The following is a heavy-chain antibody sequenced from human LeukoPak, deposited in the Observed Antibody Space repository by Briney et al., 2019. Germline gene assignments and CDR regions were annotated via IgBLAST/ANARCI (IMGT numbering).Heavy chain of an antibody. V-gene: IGHV3-23*05. J-gene: IGHJ4*02. CDR3: AKSFGRESGYDLFSFDF. Sequence: PGGSLRLSGAAPGSRFSSYAMGWVRQAPGKGLEWVSGVNSGGDTHYVGSVKGRFTVSRDNSQNTLYMQMNSLRAEDTAIYYCAKSFGRESGYDLFSFDFWGQGTLVTVSS. CDR2: VNSGGDT. D-gene: IGHD5-12*01. CDR1: GSRFSSYA.